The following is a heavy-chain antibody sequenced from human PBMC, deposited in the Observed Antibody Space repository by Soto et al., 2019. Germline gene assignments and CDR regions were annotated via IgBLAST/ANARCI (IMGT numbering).Heavy chain of an antibody. D-gene: IGHD1-7*01. Sequence: SVKVSCKASGGTFSSYAISWVRQAPGQGLEWMGGIIPIFGTANYAQKFQGRVTITADKSTSTAYMELSSLRSEDTAVYYCSRGTMSWNYAWFDPWGQGTLVTVSS. CDR3: SRGTMSWNYAWFDP. J-gene: IGHJ5*02. V-gene: IGHV1-69*06. CDR1: GGTFSSYA. CDR2: IIPIFGTA.